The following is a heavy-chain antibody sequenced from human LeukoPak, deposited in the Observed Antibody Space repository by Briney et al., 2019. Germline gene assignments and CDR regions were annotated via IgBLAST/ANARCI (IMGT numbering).Heavy chain of an antibody. D-gene: IGHD2-2*01. J-gene: IGHJ5*02. V-gene: IGHV1-2*04. CDR1: GGTFSSYA. CDR3: ARAGLLGYCSSTSCPSGRFDP. CDR2: INPNSGGT. Sequence: ASVKVSCKASGGTFSSYAISWVRQAPGQGLEWMGWINPNSGGTNYAQKFQGWVTMTRDTSISTAYMELSRLRSDDTAVYYCARAGLLGYCSSTSCPSGRFDPWGQGTLVTVSS.